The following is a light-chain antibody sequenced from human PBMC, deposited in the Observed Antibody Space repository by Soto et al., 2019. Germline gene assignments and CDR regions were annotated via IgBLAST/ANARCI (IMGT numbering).Light chain of an antibody. CDR3: QQYGSSPPT. V-gene: IGKV3-20*01. CDR1: QSVSSSY. CDR2: GAS. Sequence: EIVLTQSPGTLSLSPGERATISCRASQSVSSSYLAWYQQKPGQAPRLLIYGASSMATGIPDRFSGSGSGTDFTLTISRLEPEDFAVYYCQQYGSSPPTFGQGTKLEIK. J-gene: IGKJ2*01.